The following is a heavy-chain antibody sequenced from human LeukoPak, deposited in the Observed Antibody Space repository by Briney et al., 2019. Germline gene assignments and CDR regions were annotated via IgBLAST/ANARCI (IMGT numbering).Heavy chain of an antibody. CDR1: GVSISSYY. CDR2: IYYSGST. Sequence: SETLSLTCTVSGVSISSYYWSWIRQPPGKGLEWIGYIYYSGSTNYNPSLKSRVTISLDTSKNQFSLKLSSVTAADTAVYYCARLSSGSSSWYDIDYWGQGTLVTVSS. V-gene: IGHV4-59*08. CDR3: ARLSSGSSSWYDIDY. D-gene: IGHD6-13*01. J-gene: IGHJ4*02.